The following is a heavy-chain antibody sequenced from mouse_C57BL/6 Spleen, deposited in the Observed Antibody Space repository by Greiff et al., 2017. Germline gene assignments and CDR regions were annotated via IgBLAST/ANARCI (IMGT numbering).Heavy chain of an antibody. D-gene: IGHD1-1*01. Sequence: EVKLVESGGGLVKPGGSLKLSCAASGFTFSSYAMSWVRQTPEKRLEWVATISAGGSYTYYPDNVKGRFTISRDNATNNLYLQMSHLTSEDTAMYYCAREVPTVVAPYFDVWGKGTTLTVSS. CDR2: ISAGGSYT. J-gene: IGHJ2*01. V-gene: IGHV5-4*01. CDR1: GFTFSSYA. CDR3: AREVPTVVAPYFDV.